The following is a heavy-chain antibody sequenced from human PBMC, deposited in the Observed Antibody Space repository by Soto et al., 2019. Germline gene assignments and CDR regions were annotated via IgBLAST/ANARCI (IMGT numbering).Heavy chain of an antibody. CDR2: IWYDGSKK. CDR3: AGDPGYSNYDFDY. J-gene: IGHJ4*02. Sequence: QVQLVESGGGVVQPGRSLRLSCVASGFTFSNHAMHWVRQAPGKGLEWVAGIWYDGSKKYYADSVQGRFTVARDDSKNTLYLQMNSLRVEDTAVYYCAGDPGYSNYDFDYWGQGTLVTVSP. D-gene: IGHD5-12*01. V-gene: IGHV3-33*01. CDR1: GFTFSNHA.